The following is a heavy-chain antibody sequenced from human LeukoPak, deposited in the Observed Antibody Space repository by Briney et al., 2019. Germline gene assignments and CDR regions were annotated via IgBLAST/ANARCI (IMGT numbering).Heavy chain of an antibody. CDR2: ISSSSNYI. CDR3: ARDLRELPL. D-gene: IGHD1-26*01. Sequence: PGGSLRLSCAASGFTFSSYWMSWVRQAPGKGLEWVSSISSSSNYIYYADSVKGRFTSSRDNAKNSLYLQMNSLRAEDTAVYYCARDLRELPLWGQGTLVTVSS. CDR1: GFTFSSYW. J-gene: IGHJ4*02. V-gene: IGHV3-21*01.